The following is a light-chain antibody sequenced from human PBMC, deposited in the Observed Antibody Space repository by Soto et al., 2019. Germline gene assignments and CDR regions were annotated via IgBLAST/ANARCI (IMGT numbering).Light chain of an antibody. J-gene: IGKJ1*01. CDR3: QQYNSYSS. CDR1: QSISSW. CDR2: DAS. V-gene: IGKV1-5*01. Sequence: DIQMTQSPSTLSASVGDRVSITCRASQSISSWLAWYPQKPGKAPKLLIYDASSLESGVPSRFSGSGSGTEFTLTISSLQPDVFATYYCQQYNSYSSFGQGTKVDIK.